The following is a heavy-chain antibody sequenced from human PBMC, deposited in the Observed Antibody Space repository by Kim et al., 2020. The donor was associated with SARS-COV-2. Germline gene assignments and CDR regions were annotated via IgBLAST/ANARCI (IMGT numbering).Heavy chain of an antibody. CDR3: ARSAGEVLWFGEVRPFHS. D-gene: IGHD3-10*01. CDR1: GFSLSASGVG. J-gene: IGHJ5*01. Sequence: SGPTLVNPTQTLTLTCTFSGFSLSASGVGVDWLRQSTGKALEWLAVVHWDDDKRYNPSLNNRLTITKDTSKNQVVLTMTNMAPVDTATYYCARSAGEVLWFGEVRPFHSWGQGIPVTVSS. V-gene: IGHV2-5*02. CDR2: VHWDDDK.